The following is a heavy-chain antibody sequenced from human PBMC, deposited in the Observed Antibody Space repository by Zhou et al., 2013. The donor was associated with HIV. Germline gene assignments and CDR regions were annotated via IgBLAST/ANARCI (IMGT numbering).Heavy chain of an antibody. CDR1: GGSISNFY. D-gene: IGHD6-13*01. CDR3: ARQAAAGHSYYYYGMDV. Sequence: QVQLQESGPGLVKPSETLSLTCTVSGGSISNFYWTWIRQPAGKGLEWVGRFYTTGNTKYNPSLQSRVTISVDTSKNQFSLKLGSVTAADTAVYYCARQAAAGHSYYYYGMDVWGQGDHGHRLL. J-gene: IGHJ6*02. V-gene: IGHV4-4*07. CDR2: FYTTGNT.